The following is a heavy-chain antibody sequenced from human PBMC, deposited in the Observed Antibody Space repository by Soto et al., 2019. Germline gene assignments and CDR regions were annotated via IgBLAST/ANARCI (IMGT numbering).Heavy chain of an antibody. CDR1: GGSISSYY. Sequence: SETLSLTCTVSGGSISSYYWSWIRQPPGKGLEWIGYIYYSGSTNYNPSLKSRVTISVDTSKNQFSLKLSSVTAADTAVYYCAKGLTMVRGVITYFDYWGQGTLFTVSS. CDR3: AKGLTMVRGVITYFDY. CDR2: IYYSGST. J-gene: IGHJ4*02. D-gene: IGHD3-10*01. V-gene: IGHV4-59*01.